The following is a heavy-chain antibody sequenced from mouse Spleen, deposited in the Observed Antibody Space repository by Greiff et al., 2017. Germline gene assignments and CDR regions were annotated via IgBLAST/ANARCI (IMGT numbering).Heavy chain of an antibody. Sequence: QVQLQQPGAELVRPGSSVKLSCKASGYTFTSYWMDWVKQRPGQGLEWIGNIYPSDSETHYNQKFKDKATLTVDKSSSTAYMQLSSLTSEDSAVYYCAREGGYPSWFAYWGQGTLVTVSA. CDR3: AREGGYPSWFAY. V-gene: IGHV1-61*01. D-gene: IGHD2-2*01. CDR1: GYTFTSYW. CDR2: IYPSDSET. J-gene: IGHJ3*01.